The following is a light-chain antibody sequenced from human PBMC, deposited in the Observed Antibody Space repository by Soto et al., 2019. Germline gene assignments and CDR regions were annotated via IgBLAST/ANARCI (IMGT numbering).Light chain of an antibody. CDR2: DVT. J-gene: IGLJ1*01. CDR1: SSDVGAYNY. Sequence: QSALTQPASGSGFPGQSITISCTGTSSDVGAYNYVSWYQQYPGRAPKLMIYDVTNRPSGVSNRFSGSKSGNTASLTISGLQAEDEADYYCSSYTASSTRVFGTGTKVTVL. CDR3: SSYTASSTRV. V-gene: IGLV2-14*03.